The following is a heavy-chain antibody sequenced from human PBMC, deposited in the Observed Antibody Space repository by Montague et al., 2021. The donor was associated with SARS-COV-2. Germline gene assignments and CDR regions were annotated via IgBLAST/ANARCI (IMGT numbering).Heavy chain of an antibody. V-gene: IGHV4-39*01. CDR3: VRMGAAHRLNTRFDP. Sequence: SETLSLTCTVSGGSISSSDSYWGWIRQPPGKGLEWIGNIYYSGTIYYNLSLKSRITMAVDTSKNQFSLNLISVTAADTAVYFCVRMGAAHRLNTRFDPWGQGALVTVSS. CDR2: IYYSGTI. CDR1: GGSISSSDSY. J-gene: IGHJ5*02. D-gene: IGHD1-26*01.